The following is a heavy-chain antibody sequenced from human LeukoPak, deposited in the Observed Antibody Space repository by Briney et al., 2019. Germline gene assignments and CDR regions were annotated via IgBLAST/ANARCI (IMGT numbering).Heavy chain of an antibody. D-gene: IGHD3-16*01. CDR1: GDSISSSDYY. V-gene: IGHV4-39*01. CDR3: ARLKWGTVSDGRGRSYMDV. CDR2: IYDSGST. J-gene: IGHJ6*03. Sequence: PSETLSLTCTVSGDSISSSDYYWGWIRQPPGKGLEWNGSIYDSGSTYYNPCLKSRLTISIDPSKNQFSLKLSSMTAADTAVYFCARLKWGTVSDGRGRSYMDVWGKGTTVTVSS.